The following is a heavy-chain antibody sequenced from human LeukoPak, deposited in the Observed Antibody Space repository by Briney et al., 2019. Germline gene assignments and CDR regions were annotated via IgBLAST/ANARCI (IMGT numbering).Heavy chain of an antibody. CDR1: VFTFSTYD. J-gene: IGHJ4*02. V-gene: IGHV3-23*01. Sequence: PGGSLRLSCLASVFTFSTYDMTWVRQAAGKGLEWVSVISGKGGSTYYYADSVKGRFTISRDNSKHTLYLEMNSLRAEDTAVYYCAKGGWLDDWGQGTLVTVSS. CDR3: AKGGWLDD. CDR2: ISGKGGST.